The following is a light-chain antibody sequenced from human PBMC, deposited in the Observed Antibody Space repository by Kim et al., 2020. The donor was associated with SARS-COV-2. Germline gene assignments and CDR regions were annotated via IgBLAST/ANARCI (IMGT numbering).Light chain of an antibody. Sequence: SPGERATLSCWASQSVTNDCLAWYLQTPGQAPRLLIYGASNRATGSPDRFSGGGSGTDFTLTITGLEPEDFGVYYCHQYGNSVGSFGQGTKVDIK. J-gene: IGKJ1*01. V-gene: IGKV3-20*01. CDR1: QSVTNDC. CDR2: GAS. CDR3: HQYGNSVGS.